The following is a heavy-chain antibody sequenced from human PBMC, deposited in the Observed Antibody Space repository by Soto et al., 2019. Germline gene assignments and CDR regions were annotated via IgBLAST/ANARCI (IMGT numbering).Heavy chain of an antibody. V-gene: IGHV4-31*03. CDR1: CGSISRGDYY. CDR3: ARSGNYYDISSGDS. Sequence: LALTFLVSCGSISRGDYYWNCIRQHPGKGLEWIAFIYSSLSTYYNPSLKSRVTISVDTSKNQFSLKLSSVTAAETAVYFCARSGNYYDISSGDSWGKGTLVTASS. CDR2: IYSSLST. J-gene: IGHJ4*02. D-gene: IGHD3-22*01.